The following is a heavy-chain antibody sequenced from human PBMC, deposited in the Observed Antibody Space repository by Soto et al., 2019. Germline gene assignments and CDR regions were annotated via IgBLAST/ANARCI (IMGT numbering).Heavy chain of an antibody. CDR2: IYYTGST. D-gene: IGHD3-10*01. V-gene: IGHV4-30-2*01. CDR3: ASAPQGPFHRGAV. Sequence: PLSLSFAGSGGSRGRGGQSWSWIRQPPGKGLEWLGFIYYTGSTYYNPSLKSRVTLSVDRSKNQFSLNLTSVTAADTAMDLSASAPQGPFHRGAVWGQAT. CDR1: GGSRGRGGQS. J-gene: IGHJ6*02.